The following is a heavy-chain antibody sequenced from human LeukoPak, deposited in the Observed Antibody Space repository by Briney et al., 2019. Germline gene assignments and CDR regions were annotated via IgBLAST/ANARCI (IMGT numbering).Heavy chain of an antibody. V-gene: IGHV4-34*01. D-gene: IGHD2-2*01. Sequence: SETLSLTCAVYGGSFSGYYWSWIRQPPGKGLEWIGEINHSGSTNYNPSLKSRVTISVDTSKNQFSLKLSSVTAADTAVYYCARGIVVPAAPARFCYFDYWGQGTLVTVSS. CDR3: ARGIVVPAAPARFCYFDY. J-gene: IGHJ4*02. CDR2: INHSGST. CDR1: GGSFSGYY.